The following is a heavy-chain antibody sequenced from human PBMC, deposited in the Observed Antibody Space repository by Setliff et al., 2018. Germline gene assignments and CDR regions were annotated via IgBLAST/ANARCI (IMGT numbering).Heavy chain of an antibody. J-gene: IGHJ4*02. Sequence: PSETLSLTCTVSGGSISSGSYYWSWIRQPAGKGLEWIGEINHSGSTNYNPSLKSRVTISVDTSKNQFSLKLSSVTAADTAVYYCAREDFWSGRNDYWGQGTLVTVSS. CDR3: AREDFWSGRNDY. D-gene: IGHD3-3*01. CDR2: INHSGST. CDR1: GGSISSGSYY. V-gene: IGHV4-61*10.